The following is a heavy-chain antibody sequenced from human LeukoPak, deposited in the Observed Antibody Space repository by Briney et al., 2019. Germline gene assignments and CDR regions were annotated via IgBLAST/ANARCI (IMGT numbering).Heavy chain of an antibody. CDR2: ISGSGDSK. CDR1: GFTFSAYY. Sequence: TGGSLRLSCAASGFTFSAYYMSWIRQAPGKGLEWVSDISGSGDSKFYTDSVKGRFTISRDNAKNSLYLQMNSLRAEDTAVYYRARRTYSNYFFDYWGLGTLVTVSS. D-gene: IGHD4-11*01. CDR3: ARRTYSNYFFDY. V-gene: IGHV3-11*01. J-gene: IGHJ4*02.